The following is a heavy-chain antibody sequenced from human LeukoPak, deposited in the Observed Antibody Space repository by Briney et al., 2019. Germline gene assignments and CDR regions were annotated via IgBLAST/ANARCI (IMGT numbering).Heavy chain of an antibody. CDR2: IKQDGSET. V-gene: IGHV3-7*01. CDR3: ASGRYCSGGSCYMDY. J-gene: IGHJ4*02. CDR1: GFTFTSYW. D-gene: IGHD2-15*01. Sequence: GGSLRLSCVASGFTFTSYWMSWVRQAPGKGLEWVANIKQDGSETYYVDSVKGRFTISRDNAKNSLYLQMNRLRVEDTAVYYCASGRYCSGGSCYMDYWGQGTLVTVSS.